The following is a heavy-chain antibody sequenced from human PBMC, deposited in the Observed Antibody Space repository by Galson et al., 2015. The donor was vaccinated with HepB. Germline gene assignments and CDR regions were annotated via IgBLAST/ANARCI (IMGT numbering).Heavy chain of an antibody. CDR3: TTGVSYDSSGQPY. CDR2: ITSKTDGGTT. Sequence: SLRLSCAASGFTFSNAWMSWVRQAPEKGLEWVGRITSKTDGGTTDYAAPVKGRFTISRDDSKNTLYLQMNSLKTEDTAVYYCTTGVSYDSSGQPYWGQGTLVTVSS. J-gene: IGHJ4*02. CDR1: GFTFSNAW. D-gene: IGHD3-22*01. V-gene: IGHV3-15*01.